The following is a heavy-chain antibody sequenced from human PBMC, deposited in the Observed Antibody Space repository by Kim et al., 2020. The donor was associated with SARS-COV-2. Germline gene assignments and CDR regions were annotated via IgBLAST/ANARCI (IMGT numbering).Heavy chain of an antibody. J-gene: IGHJ4*02. CDR3: ARGARSRGWYGGNDY. CDR2: IYYSGST. CDR1: GGSISSYY. Sequence: SETLSLTCTVSGGSISSYYWSWIRQPRGKGLEWIGYIYYSGSTNYNPSLKSRVTISVDTSKNQFSLKLSSVTVADTAVYYCARGARSRGWYGGNDYWGQGTLVTVSS. D-gene: IGHD6-19*01. V-gene: IGHV4-59*13.